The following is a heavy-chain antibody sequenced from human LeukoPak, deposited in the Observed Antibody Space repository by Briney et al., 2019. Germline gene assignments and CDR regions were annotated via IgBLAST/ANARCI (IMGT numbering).Heavy chain of an antibody. CDR3: ARDRLATISDYYYYGMDV. CDR1: GGTFSSYA. V-gene: IGHV1-69*13. D-gene: IGHD5-24*01. Sequence: SVKVSCKASGGTFSSYAISWVRQAPGQGLEWMGGIIPIFGTANYAQKFQGRVTITADESTSSAYMELSSLRSEDTAVYYCARDRLATISDYYYYGMDVWGQGTTVTVSS. CDR2: IIPIFGTA. J-gene: IGHJ6*02.